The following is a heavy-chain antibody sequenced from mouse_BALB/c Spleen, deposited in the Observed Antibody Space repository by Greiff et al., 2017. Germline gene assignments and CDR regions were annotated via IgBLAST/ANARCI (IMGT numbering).Heavy chain of an antibody. CDR3: ARADYYGSTHEGFAY. Sequence: EVQLQQSGPELVKPGASVKISCKASGYTFTDYNMHWVKQSHGKSLEWIGYIYPYNGGTGYNQKFKSKATLTVDNSSSTAYMELRSLTSEDSAVYYCARADYYGSTHEGFAYWGQGTLGTVSA. CDR1: GYTFTDYN. D-gene: IGHD1-1*01. J-gene: IGHJ3*01. CDR2: IYPYNGGT. V-gene: IGHV1S29*02.